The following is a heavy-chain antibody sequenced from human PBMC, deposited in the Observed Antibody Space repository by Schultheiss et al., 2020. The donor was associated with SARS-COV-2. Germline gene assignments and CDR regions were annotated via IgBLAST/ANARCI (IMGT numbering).Heavy chain of an antibody. Sequence: SETLSLTCTVSGGSISSYYWSWIRQPPGKGLEWIGYIYYSGSTYYNPSLKSRVTISVDTSKNQFSLKLSSVTAADTAVYYCAREVAAAGPAWVDPWGQGTLVTVSS. CDR1: GGSISSYY. D-gene: IGHD6-13*01. V-gene: IGHV4-59*12. CDR3: AREVAAAGPAWVDP. J-gene: IGHJ5*02. CDR2: IYYSGST.